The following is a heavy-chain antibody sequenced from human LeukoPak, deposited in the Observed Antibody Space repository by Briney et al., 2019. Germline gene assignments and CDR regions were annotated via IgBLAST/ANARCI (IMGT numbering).Heavy chain of an antibody. CDR2: IYHSGST. CDR1: GGSISSGGYS. CDR3: ARARGGVVD. Sequence: SETLSLICAVSGGSISSGGYSWSWIRQPPGKGLEWIGYIYHSGSTYYNPSLKSRVTISVDRSKNQFSLKLSSVTAADTAVYYCARARGGVVDWGQGTLVTVSS. J-gene: IGHJ4*02. D-gene: IGHD2-15*01. V-gene: IGHV4-30-2*01.